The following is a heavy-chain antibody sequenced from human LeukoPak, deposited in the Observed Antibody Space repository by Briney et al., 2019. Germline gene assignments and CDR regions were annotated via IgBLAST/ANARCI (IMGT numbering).Heavy chain of an antibody. CDR3: ARGQYSGSYYPPMYY. D-gene: IGHD1-26*01. Sequence: GASVKVSCKASGYTFTSYYMHWVRQAPGQGLEWMGIINPSGGSTSYAQKFQGRVTMTRDASTSTVYMELSSLRSEDTAVYYCARGQYSGSYYPPMYYWGQGTLVTVSS. CDR1: GYTFTSYY. V-gene: IGHV1-46*01. CDR2: INPSGGST. J-gene: IGHJ4*02.